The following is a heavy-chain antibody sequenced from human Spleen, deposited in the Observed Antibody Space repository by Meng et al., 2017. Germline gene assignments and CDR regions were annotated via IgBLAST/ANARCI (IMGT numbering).Heavy chain of an antibody. Sequence: GESLKISCKASGYSFFQYWIGWVRQMPGKGLEWMGIIYPDESETKYSPSFEGQVTISVDKSINTAYLHWSRLRASDTAIYYCARHEVGTTISGSYYFEYWGQGSLVTVSS. D-gene: IGHD3-3*01. CDR1: GYSFFQYW. CDR3: ARHEVGTTISGSYYFEY. CDR2: IYPDESET. J-gene: IGHJ4*02. V-gene: IGHV5-51*01.